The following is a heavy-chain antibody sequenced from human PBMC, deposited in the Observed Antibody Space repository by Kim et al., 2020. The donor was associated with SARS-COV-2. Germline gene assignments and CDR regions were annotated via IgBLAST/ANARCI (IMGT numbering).Heavy chain of an antibody. CDR3: AREIVVVVAGRRGGGFDY. CDR2: TYYRSKWYN. CDR1: GDSVSSNSAA. V-gene: IGHV6-1*01. J-gene: IGHJ4*02. D-gene: IGHD2-15*01. Sequence: SQTLSLTCAISGDSVSSNSAAWNWIRQSPSRGLEWLGRTYYRSKWYNDYAVSVKSRITINPDTSKNQFSLQLNSVTPEDTAVYYCAREIVVVVAGRRGGGFDYWGQGTLVTVSS.